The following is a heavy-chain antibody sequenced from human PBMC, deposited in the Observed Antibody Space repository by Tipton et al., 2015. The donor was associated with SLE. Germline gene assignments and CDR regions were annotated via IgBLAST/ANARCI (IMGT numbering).Heavy chain of an antibody. Sequence: QLVQSGAEVKKSGASVKVSCKASGYTFTNYGISWVRQAPGQGLEWMGWISPYNGNTNYAEKFQGRVTMTTDSSTSTAYMEVRSLTSDDTAMYYCARVVHAFRESLDYWGQGTLVTVSS. CDR3: ARVVHAFRESLDY. D-gene: IGHD3-10*01. CDR2: ISPYNGNT. V-gene: IGHV1-18*01. CDR1: GYTFTNYG. J-gene: IGHJ4*02.